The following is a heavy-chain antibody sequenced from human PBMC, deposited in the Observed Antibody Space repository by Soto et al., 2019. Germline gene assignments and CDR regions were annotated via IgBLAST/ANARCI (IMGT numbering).Heavy chain of an antibody. Sequence: QVQLVESGGGVVQPGRSLRLSCAASGFTSSSYGMHWVRQAPGKGLEWVAVISYDGSNKYYADSVKGRFTISRDNSKNTLYLQMNSLRAEDTAVYYCAKGGGYPDYGGQGTLVTVSS. D-gene: IGHD6-13*01. CDR2: ISYDGSNK. CDR3: AKGGGYPDY. CDR1: GFTSSSYG. J-gene: IGHJ4*02. V-gene: IGHV3-30*18.